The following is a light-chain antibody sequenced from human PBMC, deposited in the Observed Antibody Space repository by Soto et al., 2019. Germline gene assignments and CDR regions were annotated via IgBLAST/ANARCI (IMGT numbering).Light chain of an antibody. CDR1: SSDVGSYNL. Sequence: SALTQPSSVYRSPGQWISISYTRTSSDVGSYNLVSWYQQHPGKAPKLMIYEVSKRPSGVSNRFSGSKSGNTASLTISGLQAEDEADYYCCSYAGSSTYVFGTGTKVTVL. V-gene: IGLV2-23*02. CDR2: EVS. J-gene: IGLJ1*01. CDR3: CSYAGSSTYV.